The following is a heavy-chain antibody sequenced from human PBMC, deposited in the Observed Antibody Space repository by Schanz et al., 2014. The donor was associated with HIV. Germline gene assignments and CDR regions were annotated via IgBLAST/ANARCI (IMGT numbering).Heavy chain of an antibody. CDR2: IKTDGSEQ. D-gene: IGHD1-1*01. J-gene: IGHJ5*02. CDR1: GFIFRNFW. V-gene: IGHV3-7*01. Sequence: EVQLVESGGGLVQPGGSLRLSCAASGFIFRNFWMTWVRQVPGKGLEWVAHIKTDGSEQRYVDSVKGRFTISRDNAKNSVYLQMNSLRGEDTAVYYCARENWDVAIGCSWGQGVLVIVSA. CDR3: ARENWDVAIGCS.